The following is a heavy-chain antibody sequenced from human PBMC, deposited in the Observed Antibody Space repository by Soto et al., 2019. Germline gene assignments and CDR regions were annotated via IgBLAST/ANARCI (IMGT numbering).Heavy chain of an antibody. CDR1: GASFSPYY. CDR2: VNLSGNT. V-gene: IGHV4-34*02. J-gene: IGHJ4*02. D-gene: IGHD3-16*01. CDR3: ARSPTFYNYVWGNSTY. Sequence: QVQPQQWGAGLLKPSETLSLTCAIYGASFSPYYWGWVRQPPGKGLEWIGEVNLSGNTNYNPSFKSRVSISVDASKNQFSLRLTSLTAADTAVYYCARSPTFYNYVWGNSTYWAQGTLVTVSS.